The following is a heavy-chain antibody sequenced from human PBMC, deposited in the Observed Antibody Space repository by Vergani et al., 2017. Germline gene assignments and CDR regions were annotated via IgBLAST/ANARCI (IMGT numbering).Heavy chain of an antibody. D-gene: IGHD2-15*01. Sequence: EVQLVESGGGLVKPGGSLRLSCAASGFTFSSYSMNWVRQAPGKGLEWVSSISSSSSYIYYADSVKGRFTISRDNAKNSLYLQMNSLRAEDTAVYYCARDRLDIVVVVAAARGYYYMDVWGKGTTVTVSS. CDR2: ISSSSSYI. J-gene: IGHJ6*03. V-gene: IGHV3-21*01. CDR1: GFTFSSYS. CDR3: ARDRLDIVVVVAAARGYYYMDV.